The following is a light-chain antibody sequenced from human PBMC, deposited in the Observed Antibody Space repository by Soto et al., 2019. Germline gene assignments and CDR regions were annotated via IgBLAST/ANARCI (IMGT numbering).Light chain of an antibody. CDR2: AAS. Sequence: DIHVTQSRSSVSASVGDRVTITCRASERINTYLAWYQQQPGKAPKLLIYAASSLQSGVPSRFSGSGSGTEFTLTISNLQPEDFATYYCQQANSPPLTFGGGTKVDIK. V-gene: IGKV1-12*01. J-gene: IGKJ4*01. CDR3: QQANSPPLT. CDR1: ERINTY.